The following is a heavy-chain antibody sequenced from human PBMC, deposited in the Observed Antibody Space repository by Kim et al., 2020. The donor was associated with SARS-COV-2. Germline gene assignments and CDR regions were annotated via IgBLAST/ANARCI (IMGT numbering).Heavy chain of an antibody. CDR1: GFTFSSYA. CDR2: ISGSGGST. CDR3: AKDGSSSPHFDY. Sequence: GGSLRLSCAASGFTFSSYAMSWVRQAPGKGLEWVSAISGSGGSTYYADSVKGRLTISRDNSTNTPYLQMNSLRAEDTAVYYCAKDGSSSPHFDYWGQGTLVTVSS. V-gene: IGHV3-23*01. D-gene: IGHD6-6*01. J-gene: IGHJ4*02.